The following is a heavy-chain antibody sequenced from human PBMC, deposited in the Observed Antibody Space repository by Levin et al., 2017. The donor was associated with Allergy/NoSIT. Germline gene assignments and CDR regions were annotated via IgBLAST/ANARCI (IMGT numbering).Heavy chain of an antibody. V-gene: IGHV4-39*01. J-gene: IGHJ4*02. CDR1: GGSISSSSYY. Sequence: SETLFLTCTVSGGSISSSSYYWGWIRQPPGKGLEWIGSIYYSGSTYYNPSLKSRVTISVDTSKNQFSLKLSSVTAADTAVYYCARTNDYYDSSGYYPHFDYWGQGTLVTVSS. D-gene: IGHD3-22*01. CDR3: ARTNDYYDSSGYYPHFDY. CDR2: IYYSGST.